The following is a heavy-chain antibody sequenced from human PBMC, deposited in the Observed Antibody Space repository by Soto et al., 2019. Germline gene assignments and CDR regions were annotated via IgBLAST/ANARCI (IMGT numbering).Heavy chain of an antibody. CDR2: TYYRSKWYN. V-gene: IGHV6-1*01. CDR1: GDSVSSNSAA. Sequence: SQTLSLTCAISGDSVSSNSAAWNWIRQSPSRGLEWLGRTYYRSKWYNDYAVSMKSRITINPATSKNQFSLQLNSVTPEDTAVYYCARDTSAGKSGSYYYYGMDVWGQGTTVTVSS. D-gene: IGHD1-26*01. CDR3: ARDTSAGKSGSYYYYGMDV. J-gene: IGHJ6*02.